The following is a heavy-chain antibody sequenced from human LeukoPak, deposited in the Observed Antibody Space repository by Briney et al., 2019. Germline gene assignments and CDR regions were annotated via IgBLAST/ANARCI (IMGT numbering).Heavy chain of an antibody. CDR3: ARGRGLGVVSPYFDY. V-gene: IGHV3-53*01. J-gene: IGHJ4*02. D-gene: IGHD3-3*01. Sequence: PGGSLGLSCVVSGLSVSNNYIIWVRQAPGNGLERISVIYGDGRTSHSASVRGRFTISRDNSKNIVSLQMNNLRAEDTAVYYCARGRGLGVVSPYFDYWGQGTLVTVSS. CDR1: GLSVSNNY. CDR2: IYGDGRT.